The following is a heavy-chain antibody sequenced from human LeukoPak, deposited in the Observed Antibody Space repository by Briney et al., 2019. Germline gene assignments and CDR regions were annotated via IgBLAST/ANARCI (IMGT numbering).Heavy chain of an antibody. D-gene: IGHD3-9*01. CDR3: ARDRDYDILTGYYPDY. J-gene: IGHJ4*02. V-gene: IGHV1-18*01. CDR1: GYTFTSYD. Sequence: ASVKVSCKASGYTFTSYDINWVRQATGQGLEWMGWMNPNSGNTNYAQKLQGRVTMTTDTSTSTAYMELRSLRSDDTAVYYCARDRDYDILTGYYPDYWGQGTLVTVSS. CDR2: MNPNSGNT.